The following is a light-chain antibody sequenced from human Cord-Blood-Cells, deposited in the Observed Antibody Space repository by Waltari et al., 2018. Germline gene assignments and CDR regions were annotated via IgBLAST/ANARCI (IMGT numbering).Light chain of an antibody. CDR1: SRDVGRSNL. V-gene: IGLV2-23*01. Sequence: QSALTRPASVCGPPGPSLTIACTGASRDVGRSNLVSWYQQDPGKAPRLMIYEGSKRASGVSNRFSGYKSGNTTSLTISGLQAEDEAGYYCCSYAGSSTGVFGGWTKLTVL. J-gene: IGLJ3*02. CDR3: CSYAGSSTGV. CDR2: EGS.